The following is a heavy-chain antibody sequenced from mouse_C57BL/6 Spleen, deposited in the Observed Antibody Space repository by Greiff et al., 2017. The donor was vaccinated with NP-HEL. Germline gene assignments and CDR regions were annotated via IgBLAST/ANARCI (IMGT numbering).Heavy chain of an antibody. J-gene: IGHJ4*01. V-gene: IGHV7-3*01. Sequence: EVKLVESGGGLVQPGGSLSLSCAASGFTFTDYYMSWVRQPPGKALEWLGFIRNKANGYTTAYSASVKGRFTISRDNSQSILYLQMNALRAEDSATYYCARYNGYYDAMDYWGQGTSVTVSS. D-gene: IGHD2-2*01. CDR2: IRNKANGYTT. CDR1: GFTFTDYY. CDR3: ARYNGYYDAMDY.